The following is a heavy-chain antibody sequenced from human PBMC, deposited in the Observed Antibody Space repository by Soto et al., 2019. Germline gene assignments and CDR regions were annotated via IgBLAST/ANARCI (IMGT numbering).Heavy chain of an antibody. CDR3: ARIGPGGYDYGDYAAMLDYYYYMDV. CDR2: ISSSSSYI. CDR1: GFTFSSYS. J-gene: IGHJ6*03. D-gene: IGHD4-17*01. Sequence: PGGSLRLSCAASGFTFSSYSMNWVRQAPGKGLEWVSSISSSSSYIYYADSVKGRFTISRDNAKNSLYLQMNSLRAEDTAVYYCARIGPGGYDYGDYAAMLDYYYYMDVRGKGTTVTVSS. V-gene: IGHV3-21*01.